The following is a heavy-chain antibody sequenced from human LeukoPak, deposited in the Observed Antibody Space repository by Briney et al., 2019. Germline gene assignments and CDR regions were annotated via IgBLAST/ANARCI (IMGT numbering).Heavy chain of an antibody. J-gene: IGHJ4*02. D-gene: IGHD3-3*01. V-gene: IGHV4-59*12. Sequence: SETLSLTCTVSGGSISKDYWSWIRQPPGKGLEWIGYTYYSGSGSTNYNPSLKSRVTMSVDTSKNQFSPKLSSVTAADTAVYYCAQGSSLEWWYFDYWGQGTLVTVSS. CDR3: AQGSSLEWWYFDY. CDR1: GGSISKDY. CDR2: TYYSGSGST.